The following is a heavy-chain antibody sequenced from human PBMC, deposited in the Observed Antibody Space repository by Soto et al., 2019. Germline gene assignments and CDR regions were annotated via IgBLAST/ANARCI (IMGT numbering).Heavy chain of an antibody. J-gene: IGHJ4*02. CDR1: GFTFSSYG. CDR2: IWFDGSNK. D-gene: IGHD4-17*01. Sequence: QVQLVESGGGVVQPGRSLRLSCAASGFTFSSYGMHWVRQAPGKGLEWVAVIWFDGSNKYYADSVKGRFTISRDNSKNTLYLQMNSLRAEDTAVYYCARDDKANYGGDGGGFASWGQGTLVTVSS. V-gene: IGHV3-33*01. CDR3: ARDDKANYGGDGGGFAS.